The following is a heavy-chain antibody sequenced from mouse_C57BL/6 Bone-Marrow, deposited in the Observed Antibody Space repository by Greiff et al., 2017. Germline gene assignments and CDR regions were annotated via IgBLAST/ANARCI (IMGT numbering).Heavy chain of an antibody. CDR1: GFTFSDYG. V-gene: IGHV5-17*01. D-gene: IGHD1-1*01. J-gene: IGHJ1*03. CDR3: ATLDYYGSSRYWYFDV. Sequence: EVQRVESGGGLVKPGGSLKLSCAASGFTFSDYGMHWVRQAPEKGLEWVAYISSGSSTIYYADTVKGRFTISRDNAKNTLFLQMTSLRSEDTAMYYCATLDYYGSSRYWYFDVWGTGTTVTVSS. CDR2: ISSGSSTI.